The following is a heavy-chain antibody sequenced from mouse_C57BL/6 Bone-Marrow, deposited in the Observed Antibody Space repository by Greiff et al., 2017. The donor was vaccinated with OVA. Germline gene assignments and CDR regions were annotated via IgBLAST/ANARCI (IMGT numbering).Heavy chain of an antibody. J-gene: IGHJ2*01. CDR3: ARSLDDGYYDY. D-gene: IGHD2-3*01. V-gene: IGHV1-80*01. Sequence: QVQLQQSGAELVKPGASVKISCKASGYAFSSYWMNWVKQRPGKGLEWIGQIYPGDGDTNYNGKFKGKATLTADKSSSTAYMQLSSLTSEDSAVYFCARSLDDGYYDYWGQGTTLTVSS. CDR2: IYPGDGDT. CDR1: GYAFSSYW.